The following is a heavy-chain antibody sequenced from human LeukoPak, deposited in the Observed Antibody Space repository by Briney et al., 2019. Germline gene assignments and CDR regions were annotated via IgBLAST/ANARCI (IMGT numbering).Heavy chain of an antibody. V-gene: IGHV4-34*01. CDR1: GGSFSGYY. CDR3: ARVNRYYYDSSGRPIDY. D-gene: IGHD3-22*01. J-gene: IGHJ4*02. Sequence: PSETLSLTCAVYGGSFSGYYWSWIRQPPGKGLEWTGEINHSGSTNYNPSLKSRVTISVDTSKNQFSLKLSSVTAADTAVYYCARVNRYYYDSSGRPIDYWGQGTLVTVSS. CDR2: INHSGST.